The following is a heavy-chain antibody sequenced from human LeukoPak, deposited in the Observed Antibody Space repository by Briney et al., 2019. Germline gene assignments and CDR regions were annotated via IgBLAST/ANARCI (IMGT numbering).Heavy chain of an antibody. CDR3: AKDRNPTFGGVIASNWLDP. V-gene: IGHV3-23*01. CDR2: ISGSGGST. J-gene: IGHJ5*02. CDR1: GFTFSSYA. D-gene: IGHD3-16*01. Sequence: GGSLRLSCAASGFTFSSYAMSWVRQAPGKGLEWVSAISGSGGSTYYADSVKGRFTISRDNSKNTLYLQMNSLRAEDTAVYYCAKDRNPTFGGVIASNWLDPWGQGTLVTVSS.